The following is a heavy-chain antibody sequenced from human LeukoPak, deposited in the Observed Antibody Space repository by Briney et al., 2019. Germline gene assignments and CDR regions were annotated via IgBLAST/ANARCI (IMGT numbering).Heavy chain of an antibody. Sequence: SETLSLTCTVSGGSISSSSYYWGWIRQPPGKGLEWIGSIYYSGSTYYNPSLKSRVTISVDTSKNQFSLKLSSVTAADTAVYYCARQPPYYGSSYYFDYWGQGTLVTVSS. J-gene: IGHJ4*02. CDR1: GGSISSSSYY. D-gene: IGHD3-10*01. CDR2: IYYSGST. CDR3: ARQPPYYGSSYYFDY. V-gene: IGHV4-39*01.